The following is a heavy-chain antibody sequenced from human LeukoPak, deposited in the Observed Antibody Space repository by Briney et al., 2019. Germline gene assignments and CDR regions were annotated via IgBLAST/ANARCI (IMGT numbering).Heavy chain of an antibody. V-gene: IGHV3-74*01. CDR1: GFTFSRSW. CDR3: AREMDSSSWFPTWDY. CDR2: INTDGIST. J-gene: IGHJ4*02. D-gene: IGHD6-13*01. Sequence: PGGSLRLSCAASGFTFSRSWMHWVRQSPGKGLVWVSRINTDGISTNYADSVRGRFTISRDNAKNTLYLQMNSLRAEDTAVYYCAREMDSSSWFPTWDYWGQGTLVTVSS.